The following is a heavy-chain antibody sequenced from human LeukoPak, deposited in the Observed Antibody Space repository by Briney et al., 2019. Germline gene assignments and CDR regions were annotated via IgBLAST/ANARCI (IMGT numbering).Heavy chain of an antibody. Sequence: PSETLSLTCAVSIHPLRSGYYWGWIRQPPGKWLEWIGSIYHRGSTYYNPSLKSRVISSVDTSKNQFSLKLSSVTAADTAVYYCARLGDILLERHYDYWGQGTLVTVSS. D-gene: IGHD1-1*01. CDR1: IHPLRSGYY. CDR3: ARLGDILLERHYDY. J-gene: IGHJ4*02. CDR2: IYHRGST. V-gene: IGHV4-38-2*01.